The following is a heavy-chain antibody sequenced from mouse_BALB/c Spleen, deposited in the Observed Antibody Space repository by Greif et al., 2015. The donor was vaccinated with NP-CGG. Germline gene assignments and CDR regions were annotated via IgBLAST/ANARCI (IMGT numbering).Heavy chain of an antibody. J-gene: IGHJ4*01. CDR2: INPSNGRT. V-gene: IGHV1S81*02. CDR1: GYTFTSYW. Sequence: QVQLQQSGAELVKPGASVKLFCKASGYTFTSYWMHWVKQRPGQGLEWIGEINPSNGRTNYNEKFKSKATLTVDKSSSTAYMQLSSLTSEDSAVYYCAIYDGYYYYAMDYWGQGTSVTVSS. CDR3: AIYDGYYYYAMDY. D-gene: IGHD2-3*01.